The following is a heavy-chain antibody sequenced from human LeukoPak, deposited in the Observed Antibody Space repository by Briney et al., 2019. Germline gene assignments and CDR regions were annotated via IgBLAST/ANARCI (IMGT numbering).Heavy chain of an antibody. CDR2: IYYSGST. CDR1: GGSISTHY. CDR3: ARDAASYFDY. D-gene: IGHD6-13*01. Sequence: SETLSLTCTVSGGSISTHYWSWIRQSPGKVLEWIGYIYYSGSTDYNPSLKSRVTISLDKSKNQFSLKLSSVNAADTAVYYCARDAASYFDYWGQGALVTVSS. J-gene: IGHJ4*02. V-gene: IGHV4-59*11.